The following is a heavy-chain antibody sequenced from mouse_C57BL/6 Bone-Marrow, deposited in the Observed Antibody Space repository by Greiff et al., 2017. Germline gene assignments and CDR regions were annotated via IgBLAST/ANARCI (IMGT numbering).Heavy chain of an antibody. CDR1: GYTFTSYG. CDR2: IYPRSGNT. J-gene: IGHJ4*01. Sequence: VKLMESGAELARPGASVKLSCKASGYTFTSYGISWVKQRTGQGLEWIGEIYPRSGNTYYNEKFKGKATLTADKSSSTAYMELRSLTSEDSAVYFCARRLYYYGSSRGYYAMDYWGQGTSVTVSS. CDR3: ARRLYYYGSSRGYYAMDY. V-gene: IGHV1-81*01. D-gene: IGHD1-1*01.